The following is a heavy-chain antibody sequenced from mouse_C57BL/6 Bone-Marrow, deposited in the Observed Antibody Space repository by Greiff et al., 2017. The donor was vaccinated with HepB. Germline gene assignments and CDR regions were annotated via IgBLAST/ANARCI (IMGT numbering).Heavy chain of an antibody. CDR1: GYTFTSYW. CDR3: ARRGIYYDYVYFDY. D-gene: IGHD2-4*01. Sequence: QVQLQQPGAELVRPGSSVKLSCKASGYTFTSYWMDWVKQRPGQGLEWIGNIYPSDSETHYNQKFKDKATLTVDKSSSTAYMQLSGLTSEDAAVYYCARRGIYYDYVYFDYWGQGTTLTVSS. J-gene: IGHJ2*01. CDR2: IYPSDSET. V-gene: IGHV1-61*01.